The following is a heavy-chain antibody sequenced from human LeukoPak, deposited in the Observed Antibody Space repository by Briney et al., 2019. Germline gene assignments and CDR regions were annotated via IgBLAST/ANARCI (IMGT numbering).Heavy chain of an antibody. CDR3: AWGVTGRPDVFNM. Sequence: SETLSLTCTVSGVSISTYYWSWIRQPPGKGLEWIGYIYYSESTNYNPSLKSRVTISGDTSKNQFFLELSSVTAADTAVYYCAWGVTGRPDVFNMWGQGTMVTVSS. J-gene: IGHJ3*02. V-gene: IGHV4-59*01. CDR2: IYYSEST. CDR1: GVSISTYY. D-gene: IGHD2-21*02.